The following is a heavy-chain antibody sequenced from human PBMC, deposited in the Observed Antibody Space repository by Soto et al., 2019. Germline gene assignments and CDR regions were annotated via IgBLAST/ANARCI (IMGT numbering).Heavy chain of an antibody. CDR1: GFTFSSYT. D-gene: IGHD1-26*01. CDR3: AKDKEPTRGPWYYYGMDV. Sequence: TRGSLRLSCAASGFTFSSYTMHWVRQTPGKGLEWVADISYDGGSKYYADSVKGRFTISRDNSKNTLYLQMNSLRAEDTAVYLCAKDKEPTRGPWYYYGMDVWGQGSTVTVSS. CDR2: ISYDGGSK. V-gene: IGHV3-30-3*01. J-gene: IGHJ6*02.